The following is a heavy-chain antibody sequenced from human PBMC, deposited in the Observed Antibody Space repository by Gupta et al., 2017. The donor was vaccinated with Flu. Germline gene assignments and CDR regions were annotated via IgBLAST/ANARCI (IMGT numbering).Heavy chain of an antibody. CDR2: MNGDGSND. Sequence: TFSNSGMAWVGQAPGKGLEWVDNMNGDGSNDYHIYAVKGRFTISRDNAKNSVYLKMKRLRAEDTAFYYGARDSGYKRFDFWGQGTMVTVCS. CDR1: TFSNSG. CDR3: ARDSGYKRFDF. J-gene: IGHJ4*02. D-gene: IGHD3-9*01. V-gene: IGHV3-7*01.